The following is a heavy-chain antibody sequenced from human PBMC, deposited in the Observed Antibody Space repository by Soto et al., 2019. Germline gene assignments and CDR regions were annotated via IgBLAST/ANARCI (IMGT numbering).Heavy chain of an antibody. Sequence: GGSLRRSGAATGFNLRANGMSWFRQAPGKGLEWVSSFASGADDTWYADSLEGRFTISRDKSKNTMYLQMNSLRAEDTALYYCAGHGGYSYLGQGTLVTVS. V-gene: IGHV3-23*01. CDR2: FASGADDT. D-gene: IGHD4-17*01. CDR3: AGHGGYSY. J-gene: IGHJ4*02. CDR1: GFNLRANG.